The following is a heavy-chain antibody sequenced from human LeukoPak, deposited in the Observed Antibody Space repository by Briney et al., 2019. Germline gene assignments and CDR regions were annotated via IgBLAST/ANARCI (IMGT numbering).Heavy chain of an antibody. V-gene: IGHV1-46*01. D-gene: IGHD5-24*01. Sequence: ASVKVSCKASGYSFITYYMHWMRQAPGQGLEWMGTMNPRGGSTNYAQKFQDRVTMTTDTSTSTAYMELRSLRSDDTAVYYCARQRDGYGYWGQGTLVTVSS. CDR1: GYSFITYY. J-gene: IGHJ4*02. CDR3: ARQRDGYGY. CDR2: MNPRGGST.